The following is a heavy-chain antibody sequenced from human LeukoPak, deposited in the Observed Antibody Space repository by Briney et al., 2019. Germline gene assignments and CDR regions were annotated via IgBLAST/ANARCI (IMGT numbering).Heavy chain of an antibody. Sequence: GGSLRLSCAASEFTFSTYAMHWVRQAPGKGPEWVAVISRDGLDTYYADSVRGRFTISRDNSKNSLYLQMNSLRAEDTAVYYCAREGYSSGWYGRYYYYYYMDVWGKGTTVTVSS. D-gene: IGHD6-19*01. J-gene: IGHJ6*03. CDR2: ISRDGLDT. CDR1: EFTFSTYA. CDR3: AREGYSSGWYGRYYYYYYMDV. V-gene: IGHV3-30*04.